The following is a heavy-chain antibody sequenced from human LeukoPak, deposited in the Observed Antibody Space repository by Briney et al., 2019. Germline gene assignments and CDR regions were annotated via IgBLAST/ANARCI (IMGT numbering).Heavy chain of an antibody. CDR2: IYFSGST. V-gene: IGHV4-39*01. D-gene: IGHD3/OR15-3a*01. Sequence: SETLSLTCTVSGGSLSSSPYWWSWLRQPPGRGLEWFGTIYFSGSTFYHPSLEGRVTISPDTSKNQFSLKLASVTAADTAVYYCARRAYGTGFDYWGQGTVVTVSS. CDR1: GGSLSSSPYW. CDR3: ARRAYGTGFDY. J-gene: IGHJ4*02.